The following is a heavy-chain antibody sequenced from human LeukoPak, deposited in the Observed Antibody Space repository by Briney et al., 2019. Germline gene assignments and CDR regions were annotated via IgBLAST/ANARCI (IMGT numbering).Heavy chain of an antibody. CDR1: GGSFSGYY. V-gene: IGHV4-34*01. J-gene: IGHJ5*02. D-gene: IGHD3-10*01. Sequence: SETLSLTCAVYGGSFSGYYWSWIRQPPGKGLEWIGEINHSGSTNYNPSLKSRVTISVDTSKNQFSLKLSSVTAADTAVYYCARKAPTYYYGSGSYYRNWFNPWGQGTLVTVSS. CDR2: INHSGST. CDR3: ARKAPTYYYGSGSYYRNWFNP.